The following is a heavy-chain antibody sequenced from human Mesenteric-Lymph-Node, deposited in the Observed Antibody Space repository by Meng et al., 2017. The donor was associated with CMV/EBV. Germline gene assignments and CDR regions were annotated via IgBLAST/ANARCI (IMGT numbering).Heavy chain of an antibody. CDR2: IYYSGST. J-gene: IGHJ4*02. Sequence: SETLSLTCTVSGGSISSSSYYWGWIRQPPGKGLEWIGSIYYSGSTYYNPSLKSRVTISVDTSKNQFSLKLSSVTAADTAVYYCARAPVGGSYHPAGYYFDYWGQGTLVTVSS. V-gene: IGHV4-39*07. D-gene: IGHD1-26*01. CDR1: GGSISSSSYY. CDR3: ARAPVGGSYHPAGYYFDY.